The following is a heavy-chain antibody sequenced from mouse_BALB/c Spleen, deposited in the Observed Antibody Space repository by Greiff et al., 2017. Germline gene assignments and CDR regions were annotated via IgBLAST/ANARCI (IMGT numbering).Heavy chain of an antibody. V-gene: IGHV1-54*01. CDR2: INPGSGGT. CDR1: GYAFTNYL. J-gene: IGHJ1*01. D-gene: IGHD1-1*01. CDR3: ARGLLRWYFDV. Sequence: VQLQQSGAELVRPGTSVKVSCKASGYAFTNYLIEWVKQRPGQGLEWIGVINPGSGGTNYNEKFKGKATLTADKSSSTAYMQLSSLKSDDSAVYFCARGLLRWYFDVWGAGTTVTVSS.